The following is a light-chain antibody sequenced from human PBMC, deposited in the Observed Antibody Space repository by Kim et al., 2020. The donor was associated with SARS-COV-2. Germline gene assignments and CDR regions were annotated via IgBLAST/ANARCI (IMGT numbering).Light chain of an antibody. Sequence: EIVLTQSPGTLSLSPGERATLSCRASQSVRSSYLAWYQQKPGQAPRLLIYSATARATGTPDRLSGRGSGTDFTLTISRLEPEDFAVYYCQQYGDSGTFGQGTKVDIK. J-gene: IGKJ1*01. CDR2: SAT. CDR1: QSVRSSY. V-gene: IGKV3-20*01. CDR3: QQYGDSGT.